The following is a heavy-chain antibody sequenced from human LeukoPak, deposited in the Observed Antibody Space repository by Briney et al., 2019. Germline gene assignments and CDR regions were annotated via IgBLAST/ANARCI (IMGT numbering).Heavy chain of an antibody. CDR1: GGTFSSYA. D-gene: IGHD5-12*01. Sequence: SVKVSCKASGGTFSSYAISWVRQAPGQGLEWMGGIIPIFGTADYAQKFQGRVTITADESTSTAYMELSSLRSEDTAVYYCARSGTRGYSGYDSVSYFDYWGQGTLVTVSS. V-gene: IGHV1-69*13. CDR2: IIPIFGTA. CDR3: ARSGTRGYSGYDSVSYFDY. J-gene: IGHJ4*02.